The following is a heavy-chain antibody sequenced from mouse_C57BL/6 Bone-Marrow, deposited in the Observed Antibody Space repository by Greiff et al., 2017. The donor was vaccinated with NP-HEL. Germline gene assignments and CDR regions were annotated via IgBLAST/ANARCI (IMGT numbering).Heavy chain of an antibody. Sequence: EVQLVESGGDLVKPGGSLKLSCAASGFTFSSYGMSWVRQTPDKRLEWVATISSGGSYTYYPASVKGRFTISRDNAKNNLYLQMSSLKSEDTAMYDCARPHYYGSTLYWYFDVGGTGTTVTVSS. D-gene: IGHD1-1*01. CDR1: GFTFSSYG. J-gene: IGHJ1*03. CDR3: ARPHYYGSTLYWYFDV. V-gene: IGHV5-6*01. CDR2: ISSGGSYT.